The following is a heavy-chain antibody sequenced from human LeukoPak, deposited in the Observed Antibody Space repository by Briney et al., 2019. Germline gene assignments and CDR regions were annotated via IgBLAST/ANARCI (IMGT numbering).Heavy chain of an antibody. V-gene: IGHV4-38-2*02. D-gene: IGHD5-24*01. CDR2: FHRGRI. J-gene: IGHJ5*02. CDR3: ARAPSSYESGNGYPNLGWLDP. Sequence: SETLSLTCKVSGYPIGLDYYWVWIRQAPGRGLQWIGGFHRGRIQYNSALKSRVAISIDSSKNQFSLRMWPVTAADTAFYFCARAPSSYESGNGYPNLGWLDPWGQGALVTVSS. CDR1: GYPIGLDYY.